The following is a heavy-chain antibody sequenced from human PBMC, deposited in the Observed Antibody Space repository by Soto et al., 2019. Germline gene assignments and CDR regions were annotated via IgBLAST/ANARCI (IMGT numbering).Heavy chain of an antibody. Sequence: QITLKESGPTLVKPTQTLTLTCTFSGFSLPTDRVGVGWIRQPPGKALELLAVIYWDDSKTYRPSLKSRLTITTDTSKNQVALTMTDMDPVDTAPYYCAHAYGGRSLYWGQGTLVTVSS. J-gene: IGHJ4*02. CDR1: GFSLPTDRVG. V-gene: IGHV2-5*02. D-gene: IGHD1-26*01. CDR3: AHAYGGRSLY. CDR2: IYWDDSK.